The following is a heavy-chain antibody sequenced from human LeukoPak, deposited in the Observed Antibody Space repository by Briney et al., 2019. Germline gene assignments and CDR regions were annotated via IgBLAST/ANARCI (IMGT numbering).Heavy chain of an antibody. Sequence: GESLKISCKGSGYRFTSYWIGWVRQMPGKGLEWMGIIYPGNSDTRYSPSFQGQVTISADKSISTAYLQWSSLKASDTAMYYCARHLSVDTALDTLDYWGQGTPVTVSS. V-gene: IGHV5-51*01. CDR3: ARHLSVDTALDTLDY. D-gene: IGHD5-18*01. CDR2: IYPGNSDT. J-gene: IGHJ4*02. CDR1: GYRFTSYW.